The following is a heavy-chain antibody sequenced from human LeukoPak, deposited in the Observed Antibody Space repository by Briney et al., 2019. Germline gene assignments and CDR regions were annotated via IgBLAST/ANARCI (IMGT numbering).Heavy chain of an antibody. CDR3: ARETPRDWFDP. J-gene: IGHJ5*02. D-gene: IGHD3-10*01. Sequence: SETLSLTCAVYGGSFSGYYWSWIRPPPGKGLEWIGEINHSGSTNYNPSLKSRVTISVDTSKNQFSLKLSSVTAADTAVYYCARETPRDWFDPWGQGTLVTVSS. V-gene: IGHV4-34*01. CDR1: GGSFSGYY. CDR2: INHSGST.